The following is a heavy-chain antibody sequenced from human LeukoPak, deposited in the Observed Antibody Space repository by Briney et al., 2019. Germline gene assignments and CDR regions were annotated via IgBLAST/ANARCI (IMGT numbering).Heavy chain of an antibody. Sequence: PGGSLRLSCATSGFTFSSYSMNWVRQAPGKGLQWVSSISSSDTYIYYADSVKGRLTISRDNSKNLLYLQMNSLRAEDTAVYYCARARDYDILTASAYWGQGTLVTVSS. V-gene: IGHV3-21*01. CDR2: ISSSDTYI. CDR1: GFTFSSYS. CDR3: ARARDYDILTASAY. J-gene: IGHJ4*02. D-gene: IGHD3-9*01.